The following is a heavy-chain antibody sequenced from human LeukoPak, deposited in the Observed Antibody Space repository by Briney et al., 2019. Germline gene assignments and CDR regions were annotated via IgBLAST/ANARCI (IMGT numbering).Heavy chain of an antibody. D-gene: IGHD5-18*01. CDR1: GGTFSSYA. Sequence: SVKVSCKASGGTFSSYAISWVRQAPGQGLEWMGGIIPIFGTANYAQKFQGRVTITTDESTSTAYMELSSLRSEDTAVYYCARGGYSYGKKYYYYYYMDAWGKGTTVTVSS. J-gene: IGHJ6*03. CDR3: ARGGYSYGKKYYYYYYMDA. CDR2: IIPIFGTA. V-gene: IGHV1-69*05.